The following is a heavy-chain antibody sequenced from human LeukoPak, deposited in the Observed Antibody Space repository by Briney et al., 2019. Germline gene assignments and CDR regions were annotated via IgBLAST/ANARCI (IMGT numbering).Heavy chain of an antibody. CDR3: ARSYSSSGYYYYGMDL. CDR1: GYTFTSYD. Sequence: ASVKVSCKASGYTFTSYDINWVRQATGQGLEWMGWMNPNSGNTGYAQKFQGRVTMTRNTSISTAYMELSSLRSEDTAVYYCARSYSSSGYYYYGMDLWGQGTTVTVSS. D-gene: IGHD6-6*01. V-gene: IGHV1-8*01. CDR2: MNPNSGNT. J-gene: IGHJ6*02.